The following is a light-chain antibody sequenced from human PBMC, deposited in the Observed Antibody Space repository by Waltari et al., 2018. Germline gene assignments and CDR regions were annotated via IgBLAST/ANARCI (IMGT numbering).Light chain of an antibody. CDR1: QNIDTW. CDR3: QQYNSYSCG. Sequence: DIHLTQSPSTLSASVGDRVTITCRASQNIDTWLAWYQQKPGKAPKLLIYKASYLQSGVPSRFSGRGSGTEFTLTIDRLQPDDFATYHCQQYNSYSCGFGPGTTVDLK. J-gene: IGKJ3*01. V-gene: IGKV1-5*03. CDR2: KAS.